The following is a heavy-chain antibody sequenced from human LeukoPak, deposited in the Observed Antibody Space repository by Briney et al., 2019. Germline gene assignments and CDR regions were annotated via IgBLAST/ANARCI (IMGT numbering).Heavy chain of an antibody. CDR3: ATDSRYYDSSGFYGGYFDY. CDR1: GYTLTELS. CDR2: FDPEDGET. Sequence: GASVKVSCKVSGYTLTELSMHWVRQAPGKGLEWMGGFDPEDGETIYAQKFQGRVTMTEDTSADTAYMELSSLRSEDTAVYYCATDSRYYDSSGFYGGYFDYWGQGTLVTASS. V-gene: IGHV1-24*01. J-gene: IGHJ4*02. D-gene: IGHD3-22*01.